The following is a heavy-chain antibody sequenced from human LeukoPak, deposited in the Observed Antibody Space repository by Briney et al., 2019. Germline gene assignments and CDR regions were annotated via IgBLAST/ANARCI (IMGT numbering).Heavy chain of an antibody. CDR3: ARRGGGRLHLHGMDV. D-gene: IGHD3-16*01. Sequence: GGSLRLSCAASGFTFSSYAMSWVRQAPGKGLEWDSAISGSGGSTYYADSVKGRFTISRDNFKNTVYLQMNSLRAEDTAVYYCARRGGGRLHLHGMDVWGQGTTVTVSS. J-gene: IGHJ6*02. CDR1: GFTFSSYA. V-gene: IGHV3-23*01. CDR2: ISGSGGST.